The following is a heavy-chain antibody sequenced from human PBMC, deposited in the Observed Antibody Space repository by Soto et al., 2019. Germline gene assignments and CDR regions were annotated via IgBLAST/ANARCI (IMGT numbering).Heavy chain of an antibody. Sequence: SETLSLTCTVSGVSISRYYWSWIRQPPGKGLEWIGYIYYSGSTNYNPSLKSRVTISVDTSKNQFSLKLSSVTAADTAVYYCARFDYYDSSSYLDFGPKWGQGTPVTVS. CDR2: IYYSGST. CDR3: ARFDYYDSSSYLDFGPK. D-gene: IGHD3-22*01. CDR1: GVSISRYY. J-gene: IGHJ4*02. V-gene: IGHV4-59*01.